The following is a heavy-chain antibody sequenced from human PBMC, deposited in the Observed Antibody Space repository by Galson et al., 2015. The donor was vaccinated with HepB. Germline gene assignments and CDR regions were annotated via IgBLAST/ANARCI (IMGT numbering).Heavy chain of an antibody. CDR1: GGTFSSYA. D-gene: IGHD6-6*01. CDR2: IIPIFGTA. J-gene: IGHJ6*02. CDR3: ARPSSGGPIAARLVWAGHYGMDV. V-gene: IGHV1-69*06. Sequence: SVKVSCKASGGTFSSYAISWVRQAPGQGLEWMGGIIPIFGTANYAQKFQGRVTITADKSTSTAYMELSSLRSEDTAVYYCARPSSGGPIAARLVWAGHYGMDVWGQGTTVTVPS.